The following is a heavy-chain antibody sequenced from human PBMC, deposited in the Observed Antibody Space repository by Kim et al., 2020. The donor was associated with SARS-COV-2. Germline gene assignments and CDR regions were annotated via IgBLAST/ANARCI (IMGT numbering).Heavy chain of an antibody. V-gene: IGHV3-33*01. CDR2: IWYDGSNK. J-gene: IGHJ4*02. CDR1: GFTFSSYG. D-gene: IGHD3-10*01. CDR3: ARDSPYYYGSGSYLDY. Sequence: GGSLRLSCAASGFTFSSYGMHWVRQAPGKGLEWVAVIWYDGSNKYYADSVKGRFTISRDNSKNTLYLQMNSLRAEDTAVYYCARDSPYYYGSGSYLDYWGQGTLVTVSS.